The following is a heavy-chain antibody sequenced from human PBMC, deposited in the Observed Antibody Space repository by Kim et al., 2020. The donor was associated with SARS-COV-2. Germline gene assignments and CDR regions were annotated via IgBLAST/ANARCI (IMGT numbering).Heavy chain of an antibody. Sequence: GGSLRLSCAASGFTFSSYGMHWVRQAPGKGLEWVAVIWYDGSNKYYADSVKGRFTISRDNSKNTLYLQMNSLRAEDTAVYYCARDFFRFCTGTTVSPLRFDPWGQGALVTVSS. J-gene: IGHJ5*02. CDR3: ARDFFRFCTGTTVSPLRFDP. D-gene: IGHD1-1*01. CDR2: IWYDGSNK. CDR1: GFTFSSYG. V-gene: IGHV3-33*01.